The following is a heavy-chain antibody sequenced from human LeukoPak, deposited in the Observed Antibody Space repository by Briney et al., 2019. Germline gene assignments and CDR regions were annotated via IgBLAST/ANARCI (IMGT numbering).Heavy chain of an antibody. CDR1: GYTFTHHG. V-gene: IGHV1-18*01. J-gene: IGHJ4*02. CDR2: ISCYNGDT. CDR3: ARDPSNTSGYYAYFDN. D-gene: IGHD6-19*01. Sequence: GASVKVSCKASGYTFTHHGISWVRQAPGQGLEWMEWISCYNGDTHYAQKLQGRVTMTTDKSTSTAYMEVRSLRSDDTAVYYCARDPSNTSGYYAYFDNWGQGTLVTVSS.